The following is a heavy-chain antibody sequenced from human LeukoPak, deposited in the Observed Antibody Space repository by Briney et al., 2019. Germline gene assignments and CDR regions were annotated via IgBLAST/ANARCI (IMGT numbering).Heavy chain of an antibody. V-gene: IGHV3-11*01. Sequence: PGGCLRLSCAASGFTLSHYYMTWIRQAPGKGLEWLSCISISGDTIYYADPLKGRVTVTRNNAQNPLYPQMNRLRGDAPAMYYCARQGSELDCWGQGTLVTVSS. J-gene: IGHJ4*02. CDR1: GFTLSHYY. CDR3: ARQGSELDC. CDR2: ISISGDTI.